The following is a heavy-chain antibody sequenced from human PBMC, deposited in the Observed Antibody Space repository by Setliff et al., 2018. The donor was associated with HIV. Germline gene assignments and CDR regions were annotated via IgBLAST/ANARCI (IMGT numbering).Heavy chain of an antibody. CDR2: IDSSGTT. D-gene: IGHD2-2*01. CDR1: GGSFGVYR. Sequence: PSETLSLTCTISGGSFGVYRWSWIRQSAGRGLEWIGRIDSSGTTDYKPSLKSRVTISVDTSKNQFSLKLSSVTAADTAVYYCASHFGYCSSTSCEGYWGQGALVTVSS. V-gene: IGHV4-4*07. CDR3: ASHFGYCSSTSCEGY. J-gene: IGHJ4*02.